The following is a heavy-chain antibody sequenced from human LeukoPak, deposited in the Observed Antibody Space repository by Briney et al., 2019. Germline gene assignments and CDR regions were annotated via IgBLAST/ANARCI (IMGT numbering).Heavy chain of an antibody. CDR3: ARDPSRRYTYGYGDS. CDR2: ISGSGGST. Sequence: GGSLRLSCAASGFSFNNYAMAWVRQVPGKGLEWVSGISGSGGSTYYADSVKGRFTISRDNARSSLYLQMNSLRAEDTGLYYCARDPSRRYTYGYGDSWGQGTLVTVSS. V-gene: IGHV3-23*01. D-gene: IGHD5-18*01. J-gene: IGHJ4*02. CDR1: GFSFNNYA.